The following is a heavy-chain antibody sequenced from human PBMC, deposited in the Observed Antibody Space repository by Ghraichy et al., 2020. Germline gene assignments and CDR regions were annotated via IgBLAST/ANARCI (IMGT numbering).Heavy chain of an antibody. CDR2: IYHSGST. J-gene: IGHJ5*02. V-gene: IGHV4-38-2*01. CDR3: ARAYYGDYGWFDP. Sequence: SETLSLTCAVSGYSISSGYYWGWIRQPPGKGLEWIGSIYHSGSTYYNPSLKSRVTISVDTSKNQFSLKLSSVTAADTAVNYCARAYYGDYGWFDPWGQGTLVTVSS. D-gene: IGHD4-17*01. CDR1: GYSISSGYY.